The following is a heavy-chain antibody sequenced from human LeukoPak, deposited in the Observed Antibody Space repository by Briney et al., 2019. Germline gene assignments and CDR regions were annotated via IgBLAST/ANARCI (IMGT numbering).Heavy chain of an antibody. CDR3: AKEWDYYDSSGYYGLPDY. Sequence: GGSLSLSCAASEFTFDDYAMHWVRQAPGKGLEWVSLISWDGGSTYYADSVKGRFTISRDNSKNSLYLQMNSLRAEDTALYYCAKEWDYYDSSGYYGLPDYWGQGTLVTVSS. D-gene: IGHD3-22*01. CDR2: ISWDGGST. CDR1: EFTFDDYA. J-gene: IGHJ4*02. V-gene: IGHV3-43D*03.